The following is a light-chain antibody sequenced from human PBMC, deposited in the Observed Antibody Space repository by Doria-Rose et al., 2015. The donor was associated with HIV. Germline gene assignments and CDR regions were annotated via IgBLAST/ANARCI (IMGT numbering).Light chain of an antibody. CDR2: WAS. J-gene: IGKJ3*01. Sequence: DIQVTQSPESLGMSLGERATLNCKSNQSLLYTSRNYLAWYQQKPGRPPKLMIYWASTRQSEVPARFSGSGSGTDFTLTISSLEAEDVAVYYCQQYYDTPSFGPGTTVGIK. V-gene: IGKV4-1*01. CDR1: QSLLYTSRNY. CDR3: QQYYDTPS.